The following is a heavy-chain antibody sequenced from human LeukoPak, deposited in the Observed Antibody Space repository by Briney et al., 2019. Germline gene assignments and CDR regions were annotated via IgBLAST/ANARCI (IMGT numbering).Heavy chain of an antibody. Sequence: SETLSLTCTVSGGSISSSSYYWGWIRQPPGKGLEWIGEINHSGSTNYNPSLKSRVTISVDTSKNQFSLKLSSVTAADTAVYYCARGRRVFVQRAFDIWGQGTMVTVSS. CDR3: ARGRRVFVQRAFDI. CDR2: INHSGST. D-gene: IGHD3-16*02. V-gene: IGHV4-39*07. J-gene: IGHJ3*02. CDR1: GGSISSSSYY.